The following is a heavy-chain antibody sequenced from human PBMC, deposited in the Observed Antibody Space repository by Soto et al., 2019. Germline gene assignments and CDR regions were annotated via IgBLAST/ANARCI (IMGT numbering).Heavy chain of an antibody. V-gene: IGHV4-59*08. Sequence: SETLSLTCTVSGGSISSYYCSWIRQPPGKGLEWIGYIYYSGSTNYNPSLKSRVTISVDTSKNQFSLKLSSVTAADTAVYYCARQKLLCIDYWGQGTLVTVSS. CDR3: ARQKLLCIDY. J-gene: IGHJ4*02. D-gene: IGHD2-21*01. CDR1: GGSISSYY. CDR2: IYYSGST.